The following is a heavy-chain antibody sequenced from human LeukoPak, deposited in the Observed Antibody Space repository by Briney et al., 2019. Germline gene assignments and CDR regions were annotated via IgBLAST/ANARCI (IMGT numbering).Heavy chain of an antibody. CDR3: AKGAAAGQVGWFDP. CDR2: VSGGGGGT. D-gene: IGHD6-13*01. Sequence: GGSLRLSCAASGFTFSSYAMMWVRQAPGKGLEWVSTVSGGGGGTYYADSVKGRFTISRDNSKNTLYLQMNSLRGEDTAVYYCAKGAAAGQVGWFDPWGQGTLVTVSS. V-gene: IGHV3-23*01. CDR1: GFTFSSYA. J-gene: IGHJ5*02.